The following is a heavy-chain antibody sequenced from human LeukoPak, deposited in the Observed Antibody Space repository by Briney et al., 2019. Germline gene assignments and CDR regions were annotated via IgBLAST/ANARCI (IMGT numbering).Heavy chain of an antibody. CDR3: VYSGYDSNFDY. CDR2: ISSSSSHI. CDR1: GFTFSSYS. J-gene: IGHJ4*02. Sequence: GGSLRLSCAASGFTFSSYSMNWVRQAPGKGLEWVSSISSSSSHIYYADSVKGRFTISRDNAKNSLYLQMNSLRAEDTAVYYCVYSGYDSNFDYWGQGTLVTVSS. D-gene: IGHD5-12*01. V-gene: IGHV3-21*01.